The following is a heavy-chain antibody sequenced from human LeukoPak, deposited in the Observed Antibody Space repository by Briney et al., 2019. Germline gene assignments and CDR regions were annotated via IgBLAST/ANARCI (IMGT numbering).Heavy chain of an antibody. CDR3: ARDGRPLDY. J-gene: IGHJ4*02. CDR1: GFTFGNYA. CDR2: IKQDGGEK. Sequence: GGSLRLSCEASGFTFGNYAMNWVRQAPGKGLEWVANIKQDGGEKYYVDSVKGRFTISRDNAKNSLYLQMNSLRVEDTAVYYCARDGRPLDYWGQGTLVTVSS. V-gene: IGHV3-7*03.